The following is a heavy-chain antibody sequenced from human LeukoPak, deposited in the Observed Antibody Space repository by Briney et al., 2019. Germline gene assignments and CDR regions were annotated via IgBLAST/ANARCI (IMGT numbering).Heavy chain of an antibody. D-gene: IGHD3-22*01. V-gene: IGHV1-2*02. Sequence: ASVKVSCKASGYTFTGDYMHWVRQGPGQGLEWMGWMNPNSGGTNYAQKFQGRVTMTRVTSISTAYMELRRLRSDDTAVYYCARERSSGPDFDYWGQGTLVTVSS. CDR2: MNPNSGGT. J-gene: IGHJ4*02. CDR3: ARERSSGPDFDY. CDR1: GYTFTGDY.